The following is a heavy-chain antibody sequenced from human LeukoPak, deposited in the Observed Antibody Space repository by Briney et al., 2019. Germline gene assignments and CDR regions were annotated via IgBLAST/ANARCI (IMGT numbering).Heavy chain of an antibody. D-gene: IGHD1-20*01. J-gene: IGHJ4*02. CDR3: AREGLSFGITGTTIDY. Sequence: GGSLRLSCAASGFTFSDYYMSWIRQAPGKGLEWVSYISSSGSTIYYADSVRGRFTISRDNAKNSLYLQMNSLRAEDTAVYYCAREGLSFGITGTTIDYWGQGTLVTVSS. CDR1: GFTFSDYY. V-gene: IGHV3-11*01. CDR2: ISSSGSTI.